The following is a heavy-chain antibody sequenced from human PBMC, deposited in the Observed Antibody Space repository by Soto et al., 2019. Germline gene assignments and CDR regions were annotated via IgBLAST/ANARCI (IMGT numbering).Heavy chain of an antibody. CDR1: GFIFSSYG. CDR2: IWYDGSNK. V-gene: IGHV3-33*01. Sequence: QEQLVESGGGVVQPGRSLRLSCAASGFIFSSYGMHWVRQAPGKGLEWVAVIWYDGSNKYYADSVKGRFTISRDNSKNTLYLQMNSLRDEDTAVYYCARDRYSSGWYDLDYWGQGTLVTVSS. J-gene: IGHJ4*02. CDR3: ARDRYSSGWYDLDY. D-gene: IGHD6-19*01.